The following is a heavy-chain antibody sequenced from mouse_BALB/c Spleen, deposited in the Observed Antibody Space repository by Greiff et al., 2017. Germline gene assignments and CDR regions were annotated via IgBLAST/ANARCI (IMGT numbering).Heavy chain of an antibody. Sequence: QVHVKQSGAELAKPGASVKMSCKASGYTFTSYWMHWVKQRPGQGLEWIGYINPSTGYTEYNQKFKDKATLTADKSSSTAYMQLSSLTSEDSAVYYCAKGGNHLDYWGQGTTLTVSS. J-gene: IGHJ2*01. CDR2: INPSTGYT. D-gene: IGHD2-1*01. CDR3: AKGGNHLDY. V-gene: IGHV1-7*01. CDR1: GYTFTSYW.